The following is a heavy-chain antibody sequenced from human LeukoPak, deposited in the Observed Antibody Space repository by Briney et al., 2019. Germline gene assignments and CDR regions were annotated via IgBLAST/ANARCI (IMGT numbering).Heavy chain of an antibody. V-gene: IGHV3-20*04. CDR1: GFNFDDYG. J-gene: IGHJ6*03. CDR3: ARDGSSGLYYYYYMDV. D-gene: IGHD3-22*01. Sequence: RPGGSLRLSCVASGFNFDDYGMSWVRQAPGKGLEWISGINWNGAGTGYADSVKGRFTISRDNAKNSLYLQMNSLRAEDTAVYYCARDGSSGLYYYYYMDVWGKGTTVTVSS. CDR2: INWNGAGT.